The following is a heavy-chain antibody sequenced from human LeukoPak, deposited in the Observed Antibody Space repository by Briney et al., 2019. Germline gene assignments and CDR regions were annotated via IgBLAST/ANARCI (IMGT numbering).Heavy chain of an antibody. D-gene: IGHD3-22*01. CDR2: ISGSGGST. CDR3: ARGGIYYDGSGWDY. Sequence: PGGSLRLSCAASGFTFSSYEMNWVRQAPGKGLEWVSAISGSGGSTYYADSVKGRFTTSRDNAKNSLYLQMNSLRAEDTAVYYCARGGIYYDGSGWDYWGQGALVTVSS. V-gene: IGHV3-48*03. CDR1: GFTFSSYE. J-gene: IGHJ4*02.